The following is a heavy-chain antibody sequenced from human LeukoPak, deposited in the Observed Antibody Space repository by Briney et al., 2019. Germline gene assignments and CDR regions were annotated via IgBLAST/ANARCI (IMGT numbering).Heavy chain of an antibody. Sequence: GAPVKVSCKASGYTFTSYDINWVRQATGQGLEWMGWMNPNSGNTGYAQKFQGRVTMTRNTSISTAYMELSSLRSEDTAVYYCARDLEIRAILPSIDDYWGQGTLVTVSS. D-gene: IGHD1-1*01. CDR2: MNPNSGNT. J-gene: IGHJ4*02. V-gene: IGHV1-8*01. CDR3: ARDLEIRAILPSIDDY. CDR1: GYTFTSYD.